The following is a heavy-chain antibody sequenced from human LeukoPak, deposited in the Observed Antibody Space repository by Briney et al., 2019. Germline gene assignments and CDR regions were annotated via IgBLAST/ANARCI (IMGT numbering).Heavy chain of an antibody. J-gene: IGHJ4*02. CDR2: ISLDGGST. V-gene: IGHV3-43*01. Sequence: GGSLRLSCAASGFTFDDYTMHWVRQAPGRGLEWVSLISLDGGSTYYADSVKGRFTISRDNSKNSLYLQMNSLRTEDTALYYCAKDMGRIVGATRAFDYWGQGTLVTVSS. D-gene: IGHD1-26*01. CDR3: AKDMGRIVGATRAFDY. CDR1: GFTFDDYT.